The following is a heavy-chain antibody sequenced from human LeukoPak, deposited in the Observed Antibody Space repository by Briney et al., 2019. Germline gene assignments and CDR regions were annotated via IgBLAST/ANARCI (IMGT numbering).Heavy chain of an antibody. V-gene: IGHV3-21*04. CDR3: AKDIPYNWFDP. Sequence: GSLRLSCAASGFTFSSYSMNWVRQAPGKGLEWVSSISSSSSYIYYAGSVKGRFTISRDNAKNSLYLQMNSLRAEDTAVYYCAKDIPYNWFDPWGQGTLVTVSS. CDR2: ISSSSSYI. J-gene: IGHJ5*02. CDR1: GFTFSSYS.